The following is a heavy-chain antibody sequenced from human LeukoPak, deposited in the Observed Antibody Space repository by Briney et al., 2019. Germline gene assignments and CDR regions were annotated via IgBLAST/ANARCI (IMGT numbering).Heavy chain of an antibody. V-gene: IGHV4-31*03. CDR3: ASRDCSGGRCHFAGADPFDY. J-gene: IGHJ4*02. D-gene: IGHD2-15*01. CDR2: IYYSGST. Sequence: PSETLSLTCTVSGGSISSGGYYWSWIRQHPGKGLEWIGYIYYSGSTYYNPSLKSRVTISVDTSKNQFSLKLSPVTAADTAVYYCASRDCSGGRCHFAGADPFDYWGQGTLVTVSS. CDR1: GGSISSGGYY.